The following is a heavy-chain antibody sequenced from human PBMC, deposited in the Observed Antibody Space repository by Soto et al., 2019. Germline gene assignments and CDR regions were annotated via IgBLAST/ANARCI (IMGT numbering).Heavy chain of an antibody. V-gene: IGHV3-53*01. CDR3: PTEPGGGDY. J-gene: IGHJ4*02. CDR2: IYSGGYT. CDR1: GFTVSNNY. D-gene: IGHD3-10*01. Sequence: EVQLVESGGGLIQPGGSLRLSCAVSGFTVSNNYMSWVRQAPGKGLEGVSVIYSGGYTAYGDSVKGRFTISRDNSKNTLYLKKPIRGADDQALLYWPTEPGGGDYWGQGTLVTVSS.